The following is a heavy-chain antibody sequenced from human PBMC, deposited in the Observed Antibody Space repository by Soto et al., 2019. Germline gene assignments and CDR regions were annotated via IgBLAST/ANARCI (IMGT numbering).Heavy chain of an antibody. CDR2: IYHSGST. J-gene: IGHJ4*02. D-gene: IGHD2-15*01. V-gene: IGHV4-4*02. Sequence: QVQLLQSGPGLVKPSGTLSLTCAVSSDFISTSTWWSWVRQPPGRGLEWIGEIYHSGSTNYNPSLKSRVTISVDKTKNQFSLNLSSVTAADTAVYYCASSPESLAGDNWGQGTLVTVSS. CDR1: SDFISTSTW. CDR3: ASSPESLAGDN.